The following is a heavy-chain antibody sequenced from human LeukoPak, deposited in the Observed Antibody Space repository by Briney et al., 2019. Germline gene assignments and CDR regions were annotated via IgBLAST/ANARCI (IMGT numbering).Heavy chain of an antibody. CDR2: IIPIFGTA. Sequence: ASVKVSCKASGGTFSSYAISWVRQAPGQGLEWMGGIIPIFGTANYAQKFQGRVTITTDESTSTAYMELGSLRSEDTAVYYCARAGYCSGGSCYSSFDYWGQGTLVTVSS. CDR1: GGTFSSYA. J-gene: IGHJ4*02. CDR3: ARAGYCSGGSCYSSFDY. D-gene: IGHD2-15*01. V-gene: IGHV1-69*05.